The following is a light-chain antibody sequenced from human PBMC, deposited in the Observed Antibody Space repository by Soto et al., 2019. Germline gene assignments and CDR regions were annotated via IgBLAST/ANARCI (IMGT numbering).Light chain of an antibody. CDR3: QQSYSTPFT. J-gene: IGKJ3*01. V-gene: IGKV1-39*01. CDR1: QGISNF. CDR2: AAS. Sequence: DIQMTQSTSSLSASVGDRVTITCRAGQGISNFLSWYQQKPGTAPKLLISAASSLQSGVPSRFSGSGSGTDFTLTISSLQPEDFATYYCQQSYSTPFTFGPGTKVDI.